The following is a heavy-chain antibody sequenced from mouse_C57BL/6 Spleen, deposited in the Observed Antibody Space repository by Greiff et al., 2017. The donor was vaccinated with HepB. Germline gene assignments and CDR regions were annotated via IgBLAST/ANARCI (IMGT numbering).Heavy chain of an antibody. CDR1: GYTFTSYW. D-gene: IGHD2-5*01. CDR3: ARADSNYGYAMDY. Sequence: QVQLQQSGAELVRPGSSVKLSCKASGYTFTSYWMHWVKQRPIQGLEWIGNIDPSDSETHYNQKFKDKATLTVDKSSSTAYMQLSSLTSEDSAVYYCARADSNYGYAMDYWGQGTSVTVSS. CDR2: IDPSDSET. V-gene: IGHV1-52*01. J-gene: IGHJ4*01.